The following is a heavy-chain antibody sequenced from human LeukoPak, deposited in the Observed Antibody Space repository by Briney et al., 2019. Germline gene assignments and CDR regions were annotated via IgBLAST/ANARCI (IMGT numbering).Heavy chain of an antibody. CDR1: GFTFSSYG. J-gene: IGHJ4*02. V-gene: IGHV3-30*02. Sequence: GGSLRLSCAASGFTFSSYGMHWVRQAPGKGLEWVAFIRYDGSNKYYADSVKGRFTISRDNSKNTLYLQMNSLRAEDTAVYYCAKDGIVVVPPTHWGQGTLVTVSS. CDR2: IRYDGSNK. D-gene: IGHD3-22*01. CDR3: AKDGIVVVPPTH.